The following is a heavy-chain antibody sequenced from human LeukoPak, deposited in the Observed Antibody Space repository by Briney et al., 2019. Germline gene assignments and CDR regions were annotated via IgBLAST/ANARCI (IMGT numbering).Heavy chain of an antibody. CDR2: ISYDGSNK. CDR1: GFTFSGYA. CDR3: ARDYYAAGGGSPDY. Sequence: GGSLRLSCAASGFTFSGYAMHWVRQAPGKGLEWVAVISYDGSNKYYADSVKGRLTISRDNSKNTLYLQMNSLRAEDTAVYYCARDYYAAGGGSPDYWGQGTLVTVSS. D-gene: IGHD3-10*01. V-gene: IGHV3-30-3*01. J-gene: IGHJ4*02.